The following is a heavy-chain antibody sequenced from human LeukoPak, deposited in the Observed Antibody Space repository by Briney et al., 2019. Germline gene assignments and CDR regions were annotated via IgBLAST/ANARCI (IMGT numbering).Heavy chain of an antibody. CDR1: GFTFRSHG. D-gene: IGHD4-11*01. CDR2: IWYDGSKT. CDR3: ARSNTMTSNYYYGMDV. J-gene: IGHJ6*02. Sequence: GGSLILSCAASGFTFRSHGMQWVRQAPGKGLEWVAVIWYDGSKTYYADSVKGRFTISRDNSKNTLDLQMSSLRAEDTAVYYCARSNTMTSNYYYGMDVWGQGTTVTVSS. V-gene: IGHV3-33*01.